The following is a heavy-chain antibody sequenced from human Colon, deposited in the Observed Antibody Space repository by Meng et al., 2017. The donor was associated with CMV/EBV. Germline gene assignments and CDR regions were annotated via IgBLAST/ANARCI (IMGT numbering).Heavy chain of an antibody. V-gene: IGHV3-11*04. CDR3: ARSAPYVYSSPGV. J-gene: IGHJ6*02. D-gene: IGHD6-19*01. CDR1: QFTFSDYY. CDR2: TTSSGTTT. Sequence: GGSLRLSCSASQFTFSDYYMTWVRQAPGKGLEWISYTTSSGTTTYYADSVKGRFTISRDNTKNSLYLQMNSLRAEDTAVYSCARSAPYVYSSPGVWGQGTTVTVSS.